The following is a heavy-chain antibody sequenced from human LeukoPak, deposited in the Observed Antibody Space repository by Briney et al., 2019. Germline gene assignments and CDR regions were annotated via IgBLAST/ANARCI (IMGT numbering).Heavy chain of an antibody. CDR1: GEPFSGYY. Sequence: SETLSLTCAVYGEPFSGYYWSWIRQPPGKGLEWIGEINRSGSTNYNLSLKSRVTISVDTSKSQLSLQLSSVTAADTAVYYCAGGFDSSKMGYWGQGTLVTVSS. J-gene: IGHJ4*02. CDR3: AGGFDSSKMGY. CDR2: INRSGST. V-gene: IGHV4-34*01. D-gene: IGHD6-13*01.